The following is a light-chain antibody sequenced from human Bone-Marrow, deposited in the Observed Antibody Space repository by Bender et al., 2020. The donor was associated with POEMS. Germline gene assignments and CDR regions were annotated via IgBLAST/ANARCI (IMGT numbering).Light chain of an antibody. CDR1: DIGSKT. J-gene: IGLJ1*01. CDR3: QVWDNDSDHHV. V-gene: IGLV3-21*04. Sequence: SYVVTQPPSVSVAPGKTARMTCGGNDIGSKTVHWYQQKPGQAPVLVIYFDSDRPSGIPERFSGSNSGNTATLTIVRVEAGDEADYYCQVWDNDSDHHVFGTGTKVTVL. CDR2: FDS.